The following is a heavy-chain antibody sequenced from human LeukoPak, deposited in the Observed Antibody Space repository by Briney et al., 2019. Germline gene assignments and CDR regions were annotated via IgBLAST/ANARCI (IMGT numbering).Heavy chain of an antibody. CDR1: GGSISSSSYY. CDR3: ARGLDNWNPYYYYGMDV. D-gene: IGHD1-20*01. J-gene: IGHJ6*02. CDR2: INHSGST. Sequence: SETLSLTCTVSGGSISSSSYYWSWIRQPPGKGLEWIGEINHSGSTNYNPSLKSRVTISVDTSKNQFSLKLSSVTAADTAVYYCARGLDNWNPYYYYGMDVWGQGTTVTVSS. V-gene: IGHV4-39*07.